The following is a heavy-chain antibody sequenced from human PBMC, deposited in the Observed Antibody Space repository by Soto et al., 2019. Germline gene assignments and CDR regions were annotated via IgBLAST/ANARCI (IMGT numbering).Heavy chain of an antibody. CDR1: GFTFRSYG. V-gene: IGHV3-30*18. D-gene: IGHD3-3*01. Sequence: GSLKLPCASLGFTFRSYGMDWVRQAPGQGLEGVAVISYDGSNKYYADSVKGRFTISRDNSKNTLYLQMNSLRAEDTAVYYCAKVRSVIFGVVKIWVDDFDIWGQGTMVTVSS. J-gene: IGHJ3*02. CDR2: ISYDGSNK. CDR3: AKVRSVIFGVVKIWVDDFDI.